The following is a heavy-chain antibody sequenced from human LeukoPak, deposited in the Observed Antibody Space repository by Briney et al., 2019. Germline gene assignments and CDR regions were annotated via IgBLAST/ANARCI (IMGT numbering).Heavy chain of an antibody. D-gene: IGHD3-9*01. CDR3: ARGAVLRYFDWLLSGNWFDP. CDR1: GYTFTSYY. Sequence: ASVKVSCKASGYTFTSYYMHWVRQAPGQGLEWMRIINPSGGSTSYAQKFQGRVTMTRDMSTSTVYMELSSLRSEDTAVYYCARGAVLRYFDWLLSGNWFDPWGQGTLVTVSS. J-gene: IGHJ5*02. CDR2: INPSGGST. V-gene: IGHV1-46*01.